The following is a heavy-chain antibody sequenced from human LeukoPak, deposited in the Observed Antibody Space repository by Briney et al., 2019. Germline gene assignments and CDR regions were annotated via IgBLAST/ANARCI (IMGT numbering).Heavy chain of an antibody. CDR3: ARRTYSSSWAAVGWFDP. CDR2: IIPIFGTA. Sequence: ASVKVSCKASGGTFSSYAISWVRQAPGQGLEWMGGIIPIFGTANYAQKFQGRVTITTDESTSTAYMELSSLRSEDTAVYYCARRTYSSSWAAVGWFDPWGQGTLVTVSS. V-gene: IGHV1-69*05. CDR1: GGTFSSYA. J-gene: IGHJ5*02. D-gene: IGHD6-13*01.